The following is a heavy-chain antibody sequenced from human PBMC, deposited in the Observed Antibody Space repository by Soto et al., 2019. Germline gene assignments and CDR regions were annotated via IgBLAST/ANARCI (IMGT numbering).Heavy chain of an antibody. CDR1: GGTFSSYT. CDR2: IIPILGIA. V-gene: IGHV1-69*02. CDR3: AYCSSTRNHDY. D-gene: IGHD2-2*01. J-gene: IGHJ4*02. Sequence: QVQLVQSGAEVKKPGSSVKVSCKASGGTFSSYTISWVRQAPGQGLEWMGRIIPILGIANYAQKFQGRVTITADKSTSTAYMELSSLRSEDTAVYYCAYCSSTRNHDYWGQGTLVSVSS.